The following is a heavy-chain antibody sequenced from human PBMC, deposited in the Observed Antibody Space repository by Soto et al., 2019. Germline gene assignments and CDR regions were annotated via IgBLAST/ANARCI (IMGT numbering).Heavy chain of an antibody. CDR3: ARERYCSGGSCYSGWFDP. D-gene: IGHD2-15*01. V-gene: IGHV4-39*01. CDR1: GGSISSSSYY. J-gene: IGHJ5*02. Sequence: QLQLQESGPGLVKPSETLSLTCTVSGGSISSSSYYWGWIRQPPGKGLEWIGSIYYSGSTYYNPSLKSRVTISVDTSKSQFSLKLSSVTAADTAVYYCARERYCSGGSCYSGWFDPWGQGTLVTVSS. CDR2: IYYSGST.